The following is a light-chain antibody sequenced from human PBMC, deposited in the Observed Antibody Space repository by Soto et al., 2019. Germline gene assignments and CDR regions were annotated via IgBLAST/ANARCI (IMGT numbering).Light chain of an antibody. CDR1: SGHSSYA. V-gene: IGLV4-69*01. CDR3: QTWSTGIRV. Sequence: QLVLTQSPSASASLGASVKLTCTLSSGHSSYAIAWHQQQPEKGPRYLMKLNSDGSHSKGDGIPDRFSGSSSGTERYLTISSLQSEDEADYYCQTWSTGIRVFGGGTKVTV. J-gene: IGLJ3*02. CDR2: LNSDGSH.